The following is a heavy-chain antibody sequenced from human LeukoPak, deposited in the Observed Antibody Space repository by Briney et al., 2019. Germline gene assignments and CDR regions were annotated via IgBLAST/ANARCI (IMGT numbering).Heavy chain of an antibody. CDR3: AKDVGKWESLHFFDY. CDR2: ISGSGAST. Sequence: PGGSLRLSCLTSGFTLSTNAMSWVRQAPGKGLEWISGISGSGASTYYADSVKGRFTISSDDSRNTLYLQMNSLGGDDTAVYYCAKDVGKWESLHFFDYWGQGTLVTVSS. J-gene: IGHJ4*02. CDR1: GFTLSTNA. V-gene: IGHV3-23*01. D-gene: IGHD1-26*01.